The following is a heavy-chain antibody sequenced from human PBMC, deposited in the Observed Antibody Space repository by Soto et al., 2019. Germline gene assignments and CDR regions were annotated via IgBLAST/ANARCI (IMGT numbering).Heavy chain of an antibody. D-gene: IGHD3-10*01. V-gene: IGHV3-30-3*01. Sequence: QVQLVESGGGVVQPGTSLRLSCVASGFTFSRYAIHWVRQAPGKGLEWVGVISADGDNKYYPDSVKGRFTISRDNSQNTVYLQMSRLRIEDMAVYYCARDQDSGDYYYRALHYWGQGTLVTVSS. CDR2: ISADGDNK. CDR3: ARDQDSGDYYYRALHY. J-gene: IGHJ4*02. CDR1: GFTFSRYA.